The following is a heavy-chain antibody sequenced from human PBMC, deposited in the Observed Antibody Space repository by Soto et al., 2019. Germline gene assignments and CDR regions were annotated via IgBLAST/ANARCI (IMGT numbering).Heavy chain of an antibody. J-gene: IGHJ4*02. V-gene: IGHV4-59*01. CDR2: IYYSGST. D-gene: IGHD5-18*01. CDR3: ARTLYSYGPRFDY. Sequence: SLTCTVSGGSISSYYWSWIRQPPGKGLEWIGYIYYSGSTNYNPSLKSRVTISVDTSKNQFSLKLSSVTAADTAVYYCARTLYSYGPRFDYWGQGTLVTVSS. CDR1: GGSISSYY.